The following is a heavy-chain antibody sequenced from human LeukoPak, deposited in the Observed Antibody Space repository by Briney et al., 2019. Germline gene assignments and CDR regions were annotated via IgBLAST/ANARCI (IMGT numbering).Heavy chain of an antibody. CDR1: GGSFSGYY. J-gene: IGHJ3*02. Sequence: PSETLSLTCAVYGGSFSGYYWSWIRQPPGRGLEWIGEINHSGSTNYNPSLKSRVTISVDTSKNQFSLKLSSVTAADTAVYYCAREGKILWFGEPNVGDAFDIWGQGTMVTVSS. V-gene: IGHV4-34*01. CDR2: INHSGST. CDR3: AREGKILWFGEPNVGDAFDI. D-gene: IGHD3-10*01.